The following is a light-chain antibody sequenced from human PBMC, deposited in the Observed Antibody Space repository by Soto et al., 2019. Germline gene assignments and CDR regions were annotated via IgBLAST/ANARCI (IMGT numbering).Light chain of an antibody. Sequence: DIQMTQSPSSLSASVGDRVTITCRASQGIRKDLGWFQQKPGKAPKCLTYAVSSLQSGVPSRFSGSGFGTEFTLTISSLQPEDFATYYCLQNNSYPRTFGGGTKVEI. J-gene: IGKJ4*01. CDR1: QGIRKD. CDR2: AVS. CDR3: LQNNSYPRT. V-gene: IGKV1-17*01.